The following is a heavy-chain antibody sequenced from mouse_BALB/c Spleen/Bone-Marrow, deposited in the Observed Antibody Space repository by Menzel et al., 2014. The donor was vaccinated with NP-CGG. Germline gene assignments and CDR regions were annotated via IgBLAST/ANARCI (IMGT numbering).Heavy chain of an antibody. CDR2: IYPGSGNT. J-gene: IGHJ2*01. Sequence: VQLQQSGAELVRPGTSVKISCKASGYAFTNYWLGWVKQRPGHGLEWIGDIYPGSGNTYYNEKFKGKFTLTVDKSSSTAYMQLSSLTSEDSAVYFCARRRSLDYWGQGTTLTVSS. CDR3: ARRRSLDY. V-gene: IGHV1-63*01. CDR1: GYAFTNYW.